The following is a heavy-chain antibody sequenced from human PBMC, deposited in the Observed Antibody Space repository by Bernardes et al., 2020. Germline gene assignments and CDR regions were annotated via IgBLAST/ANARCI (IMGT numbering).Heavy chain of an antibody. CDR1: GFTFSSYA. CDR2: ISGSGGST. J-gene: IGHJ4*02. V-gene: IGHV3-23*01. Sequence: GGSLRLSCAASGFTFSSYAMSWVRQAPGKGLEWVSAISGSGGSTYYADSVKGRFTISRDNSKNTLYLQMNSLRAEDTAVYYCAKDLEVVVTAIPLFGYWGQGTLVTVSS. CDR3: AKDLEVVVTAIPLFGY. D-gene: IGHD2-21*02.